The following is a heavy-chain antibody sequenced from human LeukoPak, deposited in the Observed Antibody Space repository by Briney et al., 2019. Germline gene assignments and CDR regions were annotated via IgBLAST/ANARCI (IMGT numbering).Heavy chain of an antibody. CDR1: GFTFSSYS. D-gene: IGHD1-26*01. V-gene: IGHV3-21*01. CDR2: ISSSSSYI. J-gene: IGHJ4*02. Sequence: GGSLRLSCAASGFTFSSYSMNWVRQAPGKGLEWVSSISSSSSYIYYADSVKGRFTISRDNSKNTLYLQMNSLKPEDTAVYYCAKDRGWELRILDYWGQGTLVTVSS. CDR3: AKDRGWELRILDY.